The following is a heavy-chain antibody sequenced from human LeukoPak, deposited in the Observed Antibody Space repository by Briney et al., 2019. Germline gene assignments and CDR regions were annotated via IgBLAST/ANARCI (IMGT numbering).Heavy chain of an antibody. CDR2: IWYDGSNK. D-gene: IGHD1-26*01. J-gene: IGHJ4*02. Sequence: QPGGSLRLSCAASGFTFSSYGMHWVRQAPAKGLEWVAVIWYDGSNKYYADSVKGRFTISRDNSKNTLYLQMNSLRAEDTAVYYCARDRGSYWDGGNDYWGQGTLVTVSS. CDR1: GFTFSSYG. CDR3: ARDRGSYWDGGNDY. V-gene: IGHV3-33*01.